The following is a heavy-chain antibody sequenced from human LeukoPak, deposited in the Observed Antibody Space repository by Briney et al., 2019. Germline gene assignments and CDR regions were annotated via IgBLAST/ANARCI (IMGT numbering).Heavy chain of an antibody. CDR1: GFTFGDFA. J-gene: IGHJ4*02. D-gene: IGHD4-17*01. V-gene: IGHV3-9*01. Sequence: GGSLRPSCAASGFTFGDFAMHWVRQAPGKGLEWVSGISWNSGNIGYADSVKGRFTISRDNAKNSLYLQMNSLRAEDTALYYCANLHGDYRDYWGQGTLVTVSS. CDR3: ANLHGDYRDY. CDR2: ISWNSGNI.